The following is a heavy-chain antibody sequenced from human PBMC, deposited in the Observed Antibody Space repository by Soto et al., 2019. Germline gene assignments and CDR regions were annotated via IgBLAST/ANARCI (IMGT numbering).Heavy chain of an antibody. V-gene: IGHV4-39*01. J-gene: IGHJ6*02. D-gene: IGHD3-22*01. CDR1: GGSISSSSYY. CDR3: ARRIEGVLRYYGIDV. Sequence: PSETLSLTCTVSGGSISSSSYYWGWIRQPPGKGLEWIGSIYYSGSTYYNPSLKSRVTISVDTSKNQFSLKLSSVTAADTAVYYCARRIEGVLRYYGIDVWGQGTPVTVSS. CDR2: IYYSGST.